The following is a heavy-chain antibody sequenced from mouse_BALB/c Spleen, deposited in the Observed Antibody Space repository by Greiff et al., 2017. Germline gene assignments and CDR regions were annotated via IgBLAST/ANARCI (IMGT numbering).Heavy chain of an antibody. D-gene: IGHD1-1*01. CDR3: ARGDLTTGYAMDY. CDR1: GFTFSDYY. Sequence: EVMLVESGGGLVKPGGSLKLSCAASGFTFSDYYMYLVRQTPEKRLEWVATISDGGSYTDYPDSVKGRFTISRDNAKTNLYLQMSRQKSEDKAMYYCARGDLTTGYAMDYWGEGTSETVTA. V-gene: IGHV5-4*02. CDR2: ISDGGSYT. J-gene: IGHJ4*01.